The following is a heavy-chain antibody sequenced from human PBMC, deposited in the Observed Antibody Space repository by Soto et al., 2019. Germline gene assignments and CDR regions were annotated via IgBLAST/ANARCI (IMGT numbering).Heavy chain of an antibody. CDR1: GGSVSSGSYY. CDR2: IYYSGST. D-gene: IGHD6-13*01. V-gene: IGHV4-61*01. J-gene: IGHJ6*02. Sequence: PSETLSLTCTVSGGSVSSGSYYWSWIRQPPGKGLEWIGYIYYSGSTNYNPSLKSRVTISVDTSKNQFSLKLSSVTAAGTAVYYCARGEQQLVPLYYYYGMDVWGQGALVTVSS. CDR3: ARGEQQLVPLYYYYGMDV.